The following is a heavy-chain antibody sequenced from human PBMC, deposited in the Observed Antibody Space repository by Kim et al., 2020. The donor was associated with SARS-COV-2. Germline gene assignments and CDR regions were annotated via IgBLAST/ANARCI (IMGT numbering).Heavy chain of an antibody. V-gene: IGHV6-1*01. CDR1: GDSVSSNSVA. J-gene: IGHJ6*02. CDR3: ARDPDIAVAGTYGMDV. D-gene: IGHD6-19*01. Sequence: SQTLSLTCAISGDSVSSNSVAWNWIRQSPSRGLEWLGRTYYRSKWLNDYAASVRSRIIINPDTSKNQFSLQLNSVTPEDTAVYYCARDPDIAVAGTYGMDVWGQGTTVTVSS. CDR2: TYYRSKWLN.